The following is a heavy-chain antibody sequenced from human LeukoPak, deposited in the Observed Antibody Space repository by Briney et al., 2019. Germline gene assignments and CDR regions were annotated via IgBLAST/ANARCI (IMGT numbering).Heavy chain of an antibody. Sequence: GGSLRLSCAASGFTFSSYSMNWVRQAPGKGLEWVAYIRSSGSPIYYADSVKGRFTISRDNAKNSLYLQMNSLRDEDTAVYYCVRDPDALDFWGQGTPVTVCS. CDR3: VRDPDALDF. V-gene: IGHV3-48*02. CDR1: GFTFSSYS. CDR2: IRSSGSPI. J-gene: IGHJ4*02.